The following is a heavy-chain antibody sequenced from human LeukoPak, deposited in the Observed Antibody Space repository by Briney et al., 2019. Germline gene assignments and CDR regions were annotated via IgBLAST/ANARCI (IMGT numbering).Heavy chain of an antibody. D-gene: IGHD3-22*01. CDR3: ARGSERETWLLDY. J-gene: IGHJ4*02. CDR2: TSHDGTNK. Sequence: PGGSLRLSCAASGFTFSRYIIHWVRQAPGKGLEWVAVTSHDGTNKYYADSVKGRFTISRDTSKNTLYLQMNSLRPEDTAVYYCARGSERETWLLDYWGQGTLVTVSS. CDR1: GFTFSRYI. V-gene: IGHV3-30*04.